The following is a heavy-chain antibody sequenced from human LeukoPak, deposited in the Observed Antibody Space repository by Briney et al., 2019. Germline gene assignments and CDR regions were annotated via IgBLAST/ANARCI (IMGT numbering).Heavy chain of an antibody. D-gene: IGHD3-22*01. J-gene: IGHJ4*02. CDR3: ARSYYTKPYDY. V-gene: IGHV4-39*01. Sequence: SETLSLTCTVSGVSISSSYSYWGWIRQPPGMGLEWIGSIYYTGNTYYNASLKSQVSISIDTSKNQFSLKLTSVTAADTAVYYCARSYYTKPYDYWGQGTLVTVSS. CDR2: IYYTGNT. CDR1: GVSISSSYSY.